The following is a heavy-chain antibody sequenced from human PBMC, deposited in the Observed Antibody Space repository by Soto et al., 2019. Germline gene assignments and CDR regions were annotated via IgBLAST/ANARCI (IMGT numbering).Heavy chain of an antibody. J-gene: IGHJ6*02. CDR1: GGSTTSYY. CDR3: ARDMRVFGGIDV. V-gene: IGHV4-4*07. CDR2: IYHTGSI. D-gene: IGHD3-3*01. Sequence: SETLSLTCTVSGGSTTSYYWSWIRQSAKRGLEWIGRIYHTGSINYNPSFQSRVTLSVDTSKSQVALKLNSVTAADTATYFCARDMRVFGGIDVWGQGTTVTVSS.